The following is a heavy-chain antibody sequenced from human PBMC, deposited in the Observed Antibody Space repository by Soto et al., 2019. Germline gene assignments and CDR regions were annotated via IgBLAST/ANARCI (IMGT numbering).Heavy chain of an antibody. CDR2: ISGTGIST. CDR3: AKFLSTGVAVAAAAVAN. Sequence: VGSLRLSCEASGFTFSNYAMSWVRQAPGTGLKWVSTISGTGISTYFADSVKDRFTISRDNSKNTLYLQMRSLRAEDTAVYFCAKFLSTGVAVAAAAVANWGPGTFVTVYS. J-gene: IGHJ4*02. D-gene: IGHD6-19*01. CDR1: GFTFSNYA. V-gene: IGHV3-23*01.